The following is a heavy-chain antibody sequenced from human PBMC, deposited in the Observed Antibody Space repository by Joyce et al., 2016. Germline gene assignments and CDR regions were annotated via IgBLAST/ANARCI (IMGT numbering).Heavy chain of an antibody. CDR1: GFTFSSYR. CDR3: ARSSYTNGIFDY. Sequence: EVQLVESGGGLVKPGGSLRLSCAASGFTFSSYRMSWVRQALGKGLEGVSSLSSSSSYIKYTDSVKGRFTISRDNAKNSLYLQMNSLRVEDTAVYYCARSSYTNGIFDYWGQGTLVTVSS. V-gene: IGHV3-21*01. CDR2: LSSSSSYI. D-gene: IGHD2-8*01. J-gene: IGHJ4*02.